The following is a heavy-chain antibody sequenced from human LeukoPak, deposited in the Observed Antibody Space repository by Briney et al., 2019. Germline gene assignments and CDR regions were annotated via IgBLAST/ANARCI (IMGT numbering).Heavy chain of an antibody. J-gene: IGHJ4*02. V-gene: IGHV4-59*01. D-gene: IGHD2-21*01. Sequence: SETLSLTCTVSGGSISSYYWSWIRQPPWKGLEWIGYIYYIGSTNYNPSLESRLNISVQTSKNRFSLKLSSVTAADTAVYYCAWDVGGDHPYGGQGTLVTVSS. CDR1: GGSISSYY. CDR3: AWDVGGDHPY. CDR2: IYYIGST.